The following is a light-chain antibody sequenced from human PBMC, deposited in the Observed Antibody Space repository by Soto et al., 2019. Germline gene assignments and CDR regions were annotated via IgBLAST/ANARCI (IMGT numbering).Light chain of an antibody. CDR3: QQYPGYT. CDR2: SAS. J-gene: IGKJ2*01. Sequence: EIVLTQSPGTLSLSPGERATLSCRASQSVSSSYLAWYQQKPGQAPRLLIYSASSRATGIPDRFSGSGSGTDFTLTISRLEPEDFAVYYCQQYPGYTFGQGTKLEIK. CDR1: QSVSSSY. V-gene: IGKV3-20*01.